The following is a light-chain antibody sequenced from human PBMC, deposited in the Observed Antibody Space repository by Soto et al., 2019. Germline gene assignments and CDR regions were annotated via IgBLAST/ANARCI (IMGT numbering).Light chain of an antibody. CDR2: EVR. J-gene: IGLJ2*01. CDR1: NSDVGDYNS. V-gene: IGLV2-14*01. Sequence: QSVLTQPASVSGSPGQSITISCTGTNSDVGDYNSVSWYQQHPGKAPKLMIYEVRYRPVGVSNRFSGDKSGNTASLTISGLQAEDEADYYCSSYRSSTPLVFGGGTKLTVL. CDR3: SSYRSSTPLV.